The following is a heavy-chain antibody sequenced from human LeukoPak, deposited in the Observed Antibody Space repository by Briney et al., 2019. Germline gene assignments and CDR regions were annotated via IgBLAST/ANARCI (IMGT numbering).Heavy chain of an antibody. V-gene: IGHV1-18*01. J-gene: IGHJ4*02. D-gene: IGHD3-22*01. CDR2: ITTFNDNT. Sequence: GASVQVSCKASGYTFTNYGVSWVRQAPGQGLEWMGWITTFNDNTNYAQNLQGRVTMTTDTSTSTAYMELRSLRSDDTAVYYCARDYPKDYYDSSGYLDYWGQGTLVTVSS. CDR3: ARDYPKDYYDSSGYLDY. CDR1: GYTFTNYG.